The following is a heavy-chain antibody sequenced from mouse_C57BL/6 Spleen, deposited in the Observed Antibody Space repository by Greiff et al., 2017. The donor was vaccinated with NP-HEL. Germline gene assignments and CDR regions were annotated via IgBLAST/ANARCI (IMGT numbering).Heavy chain of an antibody. J-gene: IGHJ4*01. V-gene: IGHV5-17*01. CDR2: ISSGSSTI. CDR1: GFTFSDYG. CDR3: ARPPTLSYAMDY. Sequence: EVKVVESGGGLVKPGGSLKLSCAASGFTFSDYGMHWVRQAPEKGLEWVAYISSGSSTIYYADTVKGRFTISRDNAKNTLFLQMTSLRSEDTAMYYCARPPTLSYAMDYWGQGTSVTVSS.